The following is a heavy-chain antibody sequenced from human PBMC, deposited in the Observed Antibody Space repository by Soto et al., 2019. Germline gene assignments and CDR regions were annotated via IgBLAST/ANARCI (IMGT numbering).Heavy chain of an antibody. CDR1: GGSFSGYS. Sequence: SETLSLTCAVYGGSFSGYSWSWIRQPPGKGLEWIGEINHSGSTNYNPSLKSRVTISVDTSKNQFSLKLSSVTAADTAVYYCARGPLLGAYYYYYYGMDVWGQGTTVTVSS. D-gene: IGHD2-15*01. CDR3: ARGPLLGAYYYYYYGMDV. V-gene: IGHV4-34*01. CDR2: INHSGST. J-gene: IGHJ6*02.